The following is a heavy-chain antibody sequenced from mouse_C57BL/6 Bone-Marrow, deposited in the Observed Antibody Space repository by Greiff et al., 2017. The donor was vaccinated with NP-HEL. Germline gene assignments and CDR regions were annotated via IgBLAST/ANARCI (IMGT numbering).Heavy chain of an antibody. CDR3: ARNLLGGYFDY. Sequence: EVMLVESGGGLVKPGGSLKLSCAASGFTFSDYGMHWVRQAPEKGLEWVAYISSGSSTIYYADTVKGRFTISRDNAKNTLFLQMTSLRSGDTAMYYCARNLLGGYFDYWGQGTTLTVSS. J-gene: IGHJ2*01. CDR1: GFTFSDYG. V-gene: IGHV5-17*01. CDR2: ISSGSSTI. D-gene: IGHD1-1*01.